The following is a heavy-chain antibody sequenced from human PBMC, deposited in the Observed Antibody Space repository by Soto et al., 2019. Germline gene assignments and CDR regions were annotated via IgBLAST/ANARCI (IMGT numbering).Heavy chain of an antibody. D-gene: IGHD1-1*01. Sequence: QVQLVQSGAEVKKPGSSVRVSCKASGGTFSNYPIGWVRQAPGQGLEWMGVIIPIFGTTNYAQRFQGRVTISADESTSTAYMELSSLRYEDTAVYFCARPRTTATTKGYGYWGQGTLVTVSS. CDR3: ARPRTTATTKGYGY. CDR2: IIPIFGTT. V-gene: IGHV1-69*01. J-gene: IGHJ4*02. CDR1: GGTFSNYP.